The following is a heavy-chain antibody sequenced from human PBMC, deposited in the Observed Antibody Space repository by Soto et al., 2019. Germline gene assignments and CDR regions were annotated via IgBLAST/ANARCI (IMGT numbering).Heavy chain of an antibody. Sequence: PSETLSLTCTVSGGSISSYYWSWIRQPPGKGLEWIGYIYYSGSTNYNPSLKSRATISVDTSKNQFSLKLSSVTAADTAVYYCARAGSSWSFDYWGQGTLVTVSS. D-gene: IGHD6-13*01. V-gene: IGHV4-59*01. CDR1: GGSISSYY. J-gene: IGHJ4*02. CDR3: ARAGSSWSFDY. CDR2: IYYSGST.